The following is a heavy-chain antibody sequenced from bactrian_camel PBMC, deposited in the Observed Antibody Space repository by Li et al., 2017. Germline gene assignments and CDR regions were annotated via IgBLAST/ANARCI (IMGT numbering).Heavy chain of an antibody. Sequence: HVQLVESGGDSVTVGGSLTLSCATSGFETRGYITHCMGWFRQASGRERMGIATIDTDGSTTYADSVKGRFTISKDNTKNILYLQMNNLKPEDTAMYYCGADPFDCWAESSIVPTVYKYIGQGTQVTVS. CDR2: IDTDGST. D-gene: IGHD1*01. CDR1: GFETRGYITHC. V-gene: IGHV3S53*01. J-gene: IGHJ4*01.